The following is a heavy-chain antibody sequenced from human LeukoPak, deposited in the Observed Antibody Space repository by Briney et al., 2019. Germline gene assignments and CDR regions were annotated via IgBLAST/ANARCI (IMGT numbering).Heavy chain of an antibody. CDR1: GGTFSNYA. D-gene: IGHD5-18*01. CDR3: ARETTMVKYAMDV. CDR2: IIAILGIA. V-gene: IGHV1-69*04. J-gene: IGHJ6*02. Sequence: SVKVSCKASGGTFSNYAISWVRQAPGQGLEWMGRIIAILGIAHYAQNLQGRVTITADKSTSTAYMELSSLRSEDTAVYYCARETTMVKYAMDVWGQGNTVTVSS.